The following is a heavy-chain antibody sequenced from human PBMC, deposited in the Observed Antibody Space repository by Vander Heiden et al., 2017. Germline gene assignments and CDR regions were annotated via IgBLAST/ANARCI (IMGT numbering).Heavy chain of an antibody. CDR3: ARGTEDWLHHFDY. CDR1: GFTFSSYS. CDR2: ISSSSSYI. V-gene: IGHV3-21*01. D-gene: IGHD3-9*01. Sequence: EVQLVESGGGLVKPGGSLRLSCAASGFTFSSYSMNWVRQAPGKVLEWVSSISSSSSYIYYADAVKGRFTISRDNAKNSLYLQMNSLRAEDTAVYYCARGTEDWLHHFDYWGQGTLVTVSS. J-gene: IGHJ4*02.